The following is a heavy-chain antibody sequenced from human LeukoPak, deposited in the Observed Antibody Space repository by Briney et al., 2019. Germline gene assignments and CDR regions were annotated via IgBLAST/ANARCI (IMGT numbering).Heavy chain of an antibody. J-gene: IGHJ4*02. CDR3: AKGIPFDF. D-gene: IGHD2-2*02. V-gene: IGHV4-38-2*02. Sequence: PSETLSLTCSVSFPVTNGFHWAWIRQPLGKGLEFMGYVHHTGTTYYNPSLNSRVTISVDTSKYQFSLRLTSVTAADTAVYFCAKGIPFDFWGQGRLVTVSS. CDR1: FPVTNGFH. CDR2: VHHTGTT.